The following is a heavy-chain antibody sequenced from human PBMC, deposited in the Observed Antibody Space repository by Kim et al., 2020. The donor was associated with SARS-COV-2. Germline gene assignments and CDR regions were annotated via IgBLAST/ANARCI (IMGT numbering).Heavy chain of an antibody. CDR3: AKIGHYYDSSGYYYDLDDAFDI. CDR2: ISWNSGSI. V-gene: IGHV3-9*01. D-gene: IGHD3-22*01. CDR1: GFTFGDYA. Sequence: GGSLRLSCAASGFTFGDYAMHWVRQAPGKGLEWVSGISWNSGSIGYADSVKGRFTISRDNAKNSLYLQMNSLRAEDTALYYCAKIGHYYDSSGYYYDLDDAFDIWGQGTMVTVSS. J-gene: IGHJ3*02.